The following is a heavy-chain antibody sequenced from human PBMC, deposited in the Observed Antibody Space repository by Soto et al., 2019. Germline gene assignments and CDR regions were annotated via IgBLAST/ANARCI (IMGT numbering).Heavy chain of an antibody. CDR3: AKDKAKYSSSWFGSYYYYGMDV. D-gene: IGHD6-13*01. CDR2: ISYDGSNK. V-gene: IGHV3-30*18. CDR1: GFTFSSYG. J-gene: IGHJ6*02. Sequence: GGSLRLSCAASGFTFSSYGMHWVRQAPGKGLEWVAVISYDGSNKYYADSVKGRFTISRDNSKNTLYLQMNSLRAEDTAVYYCAKDKAKYSSSWFGSYYYYGMDVWGQGTTVTVSS.